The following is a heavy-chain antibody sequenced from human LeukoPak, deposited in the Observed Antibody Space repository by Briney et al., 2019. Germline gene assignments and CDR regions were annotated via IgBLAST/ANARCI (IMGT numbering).Heavy chain of an antibody. CDR1: GYTFTSHG. CDR3: SRDWGRHDTGDY. V-gene: IGHV1-18*01. J-gene: IGHJ4*02. CDR2: ISAYNGNT. D-gene: IGHD3-16*01. Sequence: WASVKVSCTASGYTFTSHGIGWVRQAPGQGLEWMGWISAYNGNTNYAQKFQGRVTMTTDTSTNTAYMELRSLRSDDTAVYYCSRDWGRHDTGDYWGQGTLVTVSS.